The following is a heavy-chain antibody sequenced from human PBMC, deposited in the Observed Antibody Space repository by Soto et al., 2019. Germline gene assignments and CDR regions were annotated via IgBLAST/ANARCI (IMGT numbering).Heavy chain of an antibody. V-gene: IGHV1-8*01. CDR2: MNPNSGNT. Sequence: QVQLVQSGAEVKKPGASVKVSCKASGYTFTSYDINWVRQATGQGLEWMGWMNPNSGNTGYAQKFQGRVTMTRKNSINTAYMELSSLRSEETAVYYCASYGRGYSYGENYYYYGMDVWGQGTTVTVSS. J-gene: IGHJ6*02. CDR1: GYTFTSYD. D-gene: IGHD5-18*01. CDR3: ASYGRGYSYGENYYYYGMDV.